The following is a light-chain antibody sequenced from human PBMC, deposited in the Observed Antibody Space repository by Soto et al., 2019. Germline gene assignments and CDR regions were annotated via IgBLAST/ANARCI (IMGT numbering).Light chain of an antibody. Sequence: AIRMTQSPSSLSASTGERFTITCRASQGISSYLAWYQQKPGKAPKLLIYAASTLQSGVPSRFSGSGSGTDFTLTISCLQSEDFATYYCQQYYSYPPITFGQGTRLEIK. CDR3: QQYYSYPPIT. CDR1: QGISSY. CDR2: AAS. J-gene: IGKJ5*01. V-gene: IGKV1-8*01.